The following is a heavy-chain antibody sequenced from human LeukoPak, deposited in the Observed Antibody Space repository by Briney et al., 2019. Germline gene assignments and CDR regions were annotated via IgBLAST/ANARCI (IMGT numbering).Heavy chain of an antibody. V-gene: IGHV4-39*07. CDR2: IYYSGST. CDR1: GGSISSSSYY. CDR3: ARVLDYRSSRGWFDP. Sequence: SETLSLTCTVSGGSISSSSYYWGWIRQPPGKGLEWIGSIYYSGSTYYNPSLKSRVTISVDTSKNQFSLKLSSVTAADTAVYYCARVLDYRSSRGWFDPWGQGTLVTVSS. D-gene: IGHD3-10*01. J-gene: IGHJ5*02.